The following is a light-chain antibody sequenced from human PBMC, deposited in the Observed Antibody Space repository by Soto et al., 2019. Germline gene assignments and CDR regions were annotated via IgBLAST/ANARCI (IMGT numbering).Light chain of an antibody. Sequence: QSVLTQPASVSGSPGQSSTISCTGTSSNVGSYKLVSWYQQHPGKAPKLMIFEVNKRPSGVSNRFSGSKSGNTASLTISGLKDEDEADYYCCSSGGSTPYVFGTGTKLNVL. CDR2: EVN. J-gene: IGLJ1*01. V-gene: IGLV2-23*02. CDR3: CSSGGSTPYV. CDR1: SSNVGSYKL.